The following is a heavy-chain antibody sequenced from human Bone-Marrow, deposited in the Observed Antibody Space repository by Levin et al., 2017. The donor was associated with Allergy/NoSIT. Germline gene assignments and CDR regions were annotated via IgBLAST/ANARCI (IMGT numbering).Heavy chain of an antibody. CDR3: ASRTSAAPSTWGDFDI. Sequence: GGSLRLSCTGSEFTVSRNYVSWVRQAPGKGLEWVSVFYSGGGTYYADSVKVRFTISRDLSKNTVSLQMNRLRAEDTAVYYCASRTSAAPSTWGDFDIWGQGTVVIVSS. CDR1: EFTVSRNY. V-gene: IGHV3-53*01. J-gene: IGHJ3*02. D-gene: IGHD6-13*01. CDR2: FYSGGGT.